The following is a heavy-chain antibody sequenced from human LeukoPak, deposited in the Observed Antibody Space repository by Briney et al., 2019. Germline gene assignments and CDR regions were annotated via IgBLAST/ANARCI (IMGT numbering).Heavy chain of an antibody. D-gene: IGHD4-23*01. CDR1: GGSISSYY. V-gene: IGHV4-59*01. CDR3: ARYQDYGGNSDAFHI. CDR2: IYYSGST. J-gene: IGHJ3*02. Sequence: KTSETLSLTCTVSGGSISSYYWSWLRQPPGKGLEWIGYIYYSGSTNYNPSLKSRVTISVDTSKNQFSLKLSSVTAADTAVYYCARYQDYGGNSDAFHIWGRGTMVTVSS.